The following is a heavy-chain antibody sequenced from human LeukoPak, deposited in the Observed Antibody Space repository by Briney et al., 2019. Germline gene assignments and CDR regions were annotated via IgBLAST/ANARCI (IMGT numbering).Heavy chain of an antibody. V-gene: IGHV4-31*03. CDR2: IYYSGST. CDR3: ARSRGSGSYDDNYGMDV. D-gene: IGHD1-26*01. CDR1: GGSISSGGYY. J-gene: IGHJ6*02. Sequence: SETLSLTCTVSGGSISSGGYYWSWIRQHPGKGLEWIGYIYYSGSTYYNPSLKSRVTISVDTSKNQFSLKLSSVTAADTAVYYCARSRGSGSYDDNYGMDVWGQGTTVTVFS.